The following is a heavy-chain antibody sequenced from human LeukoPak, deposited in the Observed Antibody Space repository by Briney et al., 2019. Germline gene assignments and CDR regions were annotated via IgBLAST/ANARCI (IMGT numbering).Heavy chain of an antibody. V-gene: IGHV3-48*02. CDR2: ITASGTAM. D-gene: IGHD1-26*01. CDR3: ASSGSYRFDY. CDR1: GFTFSSYS. Sequence: GGSLRLSCAASGFTFSSYSMNWVRQAPGKGLEWVPHITASGTAMFYADSVKGRFTISRDNAKNSLYLQMNSLRDEDTAVYYCASSGSYRFDYWGQGTLVTVSS. J-gene: IGHJ4*02.